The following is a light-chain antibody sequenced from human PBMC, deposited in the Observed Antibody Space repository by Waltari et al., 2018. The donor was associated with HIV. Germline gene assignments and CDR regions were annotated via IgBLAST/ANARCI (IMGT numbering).Light chain of an antibody. CDR3: SSYAGSNDFGV. J-gene: IGLJ2*01. CDR2: EVS. Sequence: QSALTQPPSASGSPAQSVTISCTGTSSDVGGYNYVPWYQQHPGKAPKLMIYEVSKRPSGVPDRFSGSKSGNTASLTVSGLQAEDEADYYCSSYAGSNDFGVFGGGTKLTVL. CDR1: SSDVGGYNY. V-gene: IGLV2-8*01.